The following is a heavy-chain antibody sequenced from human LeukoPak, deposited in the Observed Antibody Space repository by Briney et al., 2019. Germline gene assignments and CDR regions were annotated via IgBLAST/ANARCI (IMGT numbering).Heavy chain of an antibody. J-gene: IGHJ4*02. CDR3: ARVLRYFDWSSYYFDY. CDR2: IKQDGSEK. Sequence: GGSLRLSCAASGFTFSSYWMSWVRQAPGKGLEWVANIKQDGSEKYYVDSVKGRFTISRDNAKNSLYLQMNSLRAEDTAVYYCARVLRYFDWSSYYFDYWGQGTLVTVSS. CDR1: GFTFSSYW. V-gene: IGHV3-7*04. D-gene: IGHD3-9*01.